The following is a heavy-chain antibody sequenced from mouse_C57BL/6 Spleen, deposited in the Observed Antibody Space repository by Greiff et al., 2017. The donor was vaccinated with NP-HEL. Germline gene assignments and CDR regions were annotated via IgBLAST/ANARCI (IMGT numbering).Heavy chain of an antibody. CDR1: GYTFTSYW. V-gene: IGHV1-50*01. J-gene: IGHJ1*03. D-gene: IGHD1-1*01. CDR3: ARYYYGRIRYFDV. CDR2: IDPSDSYT. Sequence: VQLQQPGAELVKPGASVKLSCKASGYTFTSYWMQWVKQRPGQGLEWIGEIDPSDSYTNYNQKFKGKATLTVDTSSSTAYMQLSSLTSEDSAVYYCARYYYGRIRYFDVWGTGTTVTVSS.